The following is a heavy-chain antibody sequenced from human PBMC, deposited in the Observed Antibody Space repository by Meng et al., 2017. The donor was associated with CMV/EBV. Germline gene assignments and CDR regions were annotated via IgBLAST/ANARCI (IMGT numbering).Heavy chain of an antibody. CDR3: AKDIANYYDSSGDLDY. D-gene: IGHD3-22*01. CDR1: GFTFDDYA. J-gene: IGHJ4*02. Sequence: GVSLRLSCAASGFTFDDYAMHWVRQAPGKGLEWVSGISWNRGSIGYADSVKGRFTISRDNAKNSLYLQMNSLRAEDTALYYCAKDIANYYDSSGDLDYWGQGTLVTVSS. CDR2: ISWNRGSI. V-gene: IGHV3-9*01.